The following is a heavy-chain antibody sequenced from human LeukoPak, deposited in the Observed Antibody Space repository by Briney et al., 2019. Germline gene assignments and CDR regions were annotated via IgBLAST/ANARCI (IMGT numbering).Heavy chain of an antibody. CDR1: GFTVSSNY. CDR2: ISYDGSNK. J-gene: IGHJ4*02. Sequence: PGGSLRLSCAASGFTVSSNYMSWVRQAPGKGLEWVAVISYDGSNKYYADSVKGRFTTSRDNSKNTLYLQVNSLRAEDTAVYYCARDARGTGYWGQGTLVTVSS. CDR3: ARDARGTGY. V-gene: IGHV3-30-3*01. D-gene: IGHD3-10*01.